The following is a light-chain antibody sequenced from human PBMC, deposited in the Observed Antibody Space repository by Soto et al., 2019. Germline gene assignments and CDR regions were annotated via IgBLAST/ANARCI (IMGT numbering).Light chain of an antibody. V-gene: IGLV2-14*01. Sequence: QSVLTQPASVSGSPGQSITISCTGTSSDVGGYRYVSWFQHHPGKAPKLTIYEVSNRPSGISDRFSGSKSGNTASLTISGLQAEDDAYYDCNSYTSTSPSVCATETKVTV. CDR2: EVS. CDR3: NSYTSTSPSV. CDR1: SSDVGGYRY. J-gene: IGLJ1*01.